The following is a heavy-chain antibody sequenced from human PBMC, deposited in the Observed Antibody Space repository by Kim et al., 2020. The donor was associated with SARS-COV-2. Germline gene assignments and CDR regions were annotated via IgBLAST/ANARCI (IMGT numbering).Heavy chain of an antibody. D-gene: IGHD3-9*01. CDR2: IYYSGST. V-gene: IGHV4-39*01. J-gene: IGHJ3*02. Sequence: SETLSLTCTVSGGSISSSSYYWGWIRQPPGKGLEWIGSIYYSGSTYYNPSLKSRVTISVDTSKNQFSLKLSSVTAADTAVYYCARHDEKGYYDILTGYHDAFDIWGQGTMVTVSS. CDR1: GGSISSSSYY. CDR3: ARHDEKGYYDILTGYHDAFDI.